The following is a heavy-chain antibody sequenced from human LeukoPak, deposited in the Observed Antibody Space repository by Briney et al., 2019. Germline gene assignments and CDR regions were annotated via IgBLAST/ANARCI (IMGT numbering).Heavy chain of an antibody. CDR3: ARDARKYYYDSSGYYGPDAFDI. J-gene: IGHJ3*02. CDR2: ISAYNGNT. Sequence: ASVKVSCKASGYTFTSYGISWVRQAPGQGLEWMGWISAYNGNTNYAQKLQGRVTMTTDTSTSTAYMELRSLRSDATAVYYCARDARKYYYDSSGYYGPDAFDIWGQGTMVTVSS. CDR1: GYTFTSYG. V-gene: IGHV1-18*01. D-gene: IGHD3-22*01.